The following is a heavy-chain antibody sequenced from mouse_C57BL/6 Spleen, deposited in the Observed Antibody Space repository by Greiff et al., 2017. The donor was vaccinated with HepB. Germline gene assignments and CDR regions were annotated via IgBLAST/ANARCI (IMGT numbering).Heavy chain of an antibody. V-gene: IGHV1-54*01. CDR2: INPGSGGT. Sequence: QVQLKQSGAELVRPGTSVKVSCKASGYAFTNYLIEWVKQRPGQGLEWIGVINPGSGGTNYNEKFKGKATLTADKSSSTAYMQLSSLTSEDSAVYFCARSGSNYVYFDVWGTGTTVTVSS. J-gene: IGHJ1*03. CDR3: ARSGSNYVYFDV. CDR1: GYAFTNYL. D-gene: IGHD2-5*01.